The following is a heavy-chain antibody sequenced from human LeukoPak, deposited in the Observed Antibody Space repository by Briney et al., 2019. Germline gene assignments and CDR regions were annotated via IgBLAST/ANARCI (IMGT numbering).Heavy chain of an antibody. CDR1: GYSFSSYW. Sequence: GESLKISCKGSGYSFSSYWIAWVRQMPGKGLEWMGIIFPGDSDPKYSPSFQGQVTISADKSISTAYLQWSSLKASDTAMYYCARPDYYDSSGYYNPVYFQHWGQGTLVTVSS. D-gene: IGHD3-22*01. CDR2: IFPGDSDP. V-gene: IGHV5-51*01. CDR3: ARPDYYDSSGYYNPVYFQH. J-gene: IGHJ1*01.